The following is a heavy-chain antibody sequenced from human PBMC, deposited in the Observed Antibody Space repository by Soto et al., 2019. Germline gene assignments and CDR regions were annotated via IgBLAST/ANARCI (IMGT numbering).Heavy chain of an antibody. D-gene: IGHD3-22*01. V-gene: IGHV4-34*01. Sequence: PSETFYHTCPVYGGSFSGYYWTWIRQPPGTGLEWIGEINHSGSTNYNPSLKSRVTISVDTSKNQFSLNLSSVTAADTAVYYCARDAYYSDSGAYHRIFDHWGQGALVTVS. J-gene: IGHJ4*02. CDR1: GGSFSGYY. CDR2: INHSGST. CDR3: ARDAYYSDSGAYHRIFDH.